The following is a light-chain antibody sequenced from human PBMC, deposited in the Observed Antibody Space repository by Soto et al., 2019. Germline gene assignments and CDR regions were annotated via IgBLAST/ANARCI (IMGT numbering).Light chain of an antibody. J-gene: IGKJ4*01. V-gene: IGKV3-15*01. CDR3: QQYNNWPRAT. CDR1: QSISSN. CDR2: RTS. Sequence: EIVMTQSPVTLSLSPGAIAPLSCRACQSISSNLAWYPQNPGQAPSLLMFRTSSRATGFPARFSGSGSGTEFNLTISSLQSEDFGVYYCQQYNNWPRATFGGGTKVDI.